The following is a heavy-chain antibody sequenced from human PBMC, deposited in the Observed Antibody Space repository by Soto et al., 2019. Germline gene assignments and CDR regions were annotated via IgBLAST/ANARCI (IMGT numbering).Heavy chain of an antibody. D-gene: IGHD5-12*01. Sequence: GASVKVSCKASGGTFSSYAISWVRQAPGQGLEWMGGIIPIFGTANYAQKFQGRVTITADESTSTAYMELSSLRSEDTAVYYCARTRGYSGYVYFDYWGQGTLVTVSS. CDR2: IIPIFGTA. J-gene: IGHJ4*02. CDR1: GGTFSSYA. CDR3: ARTRGYSGYVYFDY. V-gene: IGHV1-69*13.